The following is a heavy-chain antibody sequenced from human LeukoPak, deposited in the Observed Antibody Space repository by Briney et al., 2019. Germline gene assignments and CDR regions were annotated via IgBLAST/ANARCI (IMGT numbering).Heavy chain of an antibody. D-gene: IGHD5-18*01. J-gene: IGHJ4*02. CDR3: ARLGYSYGYDY. V-gene: IGHV4-34*01. Sequence: SETLSLTCAVYGGSFSGYYWSWIRQPPGKGLEWTGEINHSGSTNYNPSLKSRVTISVDTSKNQFSLKLSSVTAADTAVYYCARLGYSYGYDYWGQGTLVTVSS. CDR2: INHSGST. CDR1: GGSFSGYY.